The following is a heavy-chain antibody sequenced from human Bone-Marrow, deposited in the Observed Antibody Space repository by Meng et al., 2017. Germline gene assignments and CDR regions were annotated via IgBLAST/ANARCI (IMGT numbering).Heavy chain of an antibody. CDR2: IIPIFGTA. Sequence: SVKVSCKASGGTFSSYAISWVRQAPGQGLEWMGGIIPIFGTANYAQKFQGRVTITADKSTSTAYMELSSLRSEDTAVYYFARYYDSIGQYYFDYWGQGTLVTVSS. CDR1: GGTFSSYA. CDR3: ARYYDSIGQYYFDY. V-gene: IGHV1-69*06. J-gene: IGHJ4*02. D-gene: IGHD3-22*01.